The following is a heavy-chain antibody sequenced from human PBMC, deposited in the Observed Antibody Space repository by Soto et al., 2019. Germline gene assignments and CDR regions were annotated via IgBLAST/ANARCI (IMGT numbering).Heavy chain of an antibody. CDR3: AKGRSRSYAYIVATNAYYYYGMDV. V-gene: IGHV3-9*01. D-gene: IGHD5-12*01. Sequence: GGSLRLSCAASGFTFDDYAMHWVRQAPGKGLEWVSGISWNSGSIGYADSVKGRFTISRDNAKNSLYLQMNSLRAEDTALYYCAKGRSRSYAYIVATNAYYYYGMDVWGQGTTVTVSS. CDR1: GFTFDDYA. J-gene: IGHJ6*02. CDR2: ISWNSGSI.